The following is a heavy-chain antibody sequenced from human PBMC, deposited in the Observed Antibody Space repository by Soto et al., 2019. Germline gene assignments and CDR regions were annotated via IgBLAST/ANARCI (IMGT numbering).Heavy chain of an antibody. CDR2: IYYSGST. Sequence: LSLTCTVSGGSISSGGYYWSWIRQHPGKGLEWIGYIYYSGSTYYNPSLKSRVTISVDTSKNQFSLKLSSVTAADTAVYYCASSRGDYGNWFDPWGQGTLVTVSS. J-gene: IGHJ5*02. D-gene: IGHD4-17*01. CDR3: ASSRGDYGNWFDP. V-gene: IGHV4-31*03. CDR1: GGSISSGGYY.